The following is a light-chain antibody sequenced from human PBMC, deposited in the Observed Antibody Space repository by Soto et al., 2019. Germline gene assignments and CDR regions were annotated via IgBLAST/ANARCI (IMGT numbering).Light chain of an antibody. CDR1: QGLRRTN. CDR3: QQYGSSPPYT. J-gene: IGKJ2*01. CDR2: GAS. V-gene: IGKV3-20*01. Sequence: EIVLTQSQGPLFLSPGERATLPSRASQGLRRTNLAWYQQKPGQAPRLLIYGASSRATGIPDRFSGSGSGTDFTLTISRLEPEDFAVYYCQQYGSSPPYTFGQGTKLEIK.